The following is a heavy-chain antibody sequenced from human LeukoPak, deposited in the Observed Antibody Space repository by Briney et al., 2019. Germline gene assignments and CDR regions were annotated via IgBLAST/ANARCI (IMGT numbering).Heavy chain of an antibody. D-gene: IGHD3-22*01. J-gene: IGHJ6*02. CDR3: ARVWDYYDSSGYYYFYYYGMDV. CDR1: GFTFRSYD. V-gene: IGHV3-30*04. CDR2: ISHDGRNK. Sequence: GGSLRLSCTASGFTFRSYDMHWVRQTPGKGLVWVAGISHDGRNKYFADSVTGRFTISRDNAKNSLYLQMNSLRAEDTAVYYCARVWDYYDSSGYYYFYYYGMDVWGQGTTVTVSS.